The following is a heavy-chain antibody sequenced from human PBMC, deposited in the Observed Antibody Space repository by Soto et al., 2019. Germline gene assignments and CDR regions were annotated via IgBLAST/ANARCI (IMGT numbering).Heavy chain of an antibody. CDR1: GGSISSGGYY. Sequence: QVQLQESGPGLVKPSQTLSLTCTVSGGSISSGGYYWSWIRQHPGKGLEWIGYIYYSGSTYYNPSITSRVTISVDTSKNQFSLKRSSVTAADTAVYYCARHVVVTADYYYYGMDVWGQGTTVTVSS. CDR2: IYYSGST. D-gene: IGHD2-21*02. J-gene: IGHJ6*02. CDR3: ARHVVVTADYYYYGMDV. V-gene: IGHV4-31*03.